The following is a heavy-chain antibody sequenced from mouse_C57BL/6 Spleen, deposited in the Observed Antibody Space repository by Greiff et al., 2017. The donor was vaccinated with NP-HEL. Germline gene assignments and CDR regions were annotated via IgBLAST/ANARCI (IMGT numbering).Heavy chain of an antibody. Sequence: QVQLQQSGPELVKPGASVKISCKASGYAFSSSWMNWVKQRPGKGLEWIGRIYPGDGDTNYNGKFKGKATLTGDKSSSTAYMQLSSLTSEDSAVYFCAREDSSGPWFAYWGQGTLVTVSA. CDR1: GYAFSSSW. CDR2: IYPGDGDT. CDR3: AREDSSGPWFAY. D-gene: IGHD3-2*02. J-gene: IGHJ3*01. V-gene: IGHV1-82*01.